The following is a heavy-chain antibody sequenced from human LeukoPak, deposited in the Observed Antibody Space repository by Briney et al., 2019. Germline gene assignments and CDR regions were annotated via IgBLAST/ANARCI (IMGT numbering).Heavy chain of an antibody. D-gene: IGHD3-10*01. CDR3: ANLRSSGGKGFFDY. CDR2: ISGSGGST. J-gene: IGHJ4*02. Sequence: PGGSLRLSCAASGFTFSSYAMSWVRQAPGKGLEWVSAISGSGGSTYYADSVKGRFTISRDNSKNTLYLQMNSLRAEDTAVYYCANLRSSGGKGFFDYWGQGTLVTVSS. CDR1: GFTFSSYA. V-gene: IGHV3-23*01.